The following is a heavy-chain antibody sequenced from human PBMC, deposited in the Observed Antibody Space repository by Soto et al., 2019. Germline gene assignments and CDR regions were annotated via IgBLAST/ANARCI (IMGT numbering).Heavy chain of an antibody. J-gene: IGHJ6*02. V-gene: IGHV1-46*01. D-gene: IGHD4-17*01. CDR3: ARDRSVTTSRYYYGMDV. CDR2: INPSGGST. CDR1: GYTFTSYY. Sequence: ASVKVSCKASGYTFTSYYMHWVRQAPGQGLEWMGIINPSGGSTSYAQKFQGRVTMTRDTSTSTVYMELSSLRSEDTAVYYCARDRSVTTSRYYYGMDVWGQGTTVTVSS.